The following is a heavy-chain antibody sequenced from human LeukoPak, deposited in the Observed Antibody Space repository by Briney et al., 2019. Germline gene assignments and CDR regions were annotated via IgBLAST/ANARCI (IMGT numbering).Heavy chain of an antibody. V-gene: IGHV4-34*01. J-gene: IGHJ4*02. CDR1: GGSFSGYY. Sequence: SETLSLTCAVYGGSFSGYYWSWIRQPPGKGLEWIGEINHSGSTNYNPSLKSRVTISVDTSKNQFSLKPSSVTAADTAVYYCARGITMVQGVPSKYYFDYWGQGTLVTVSS. CDR3: ARGITMVQGVPSKYYFDY. D-gene: IGHD3-10*01. CDR2: INHSGST.